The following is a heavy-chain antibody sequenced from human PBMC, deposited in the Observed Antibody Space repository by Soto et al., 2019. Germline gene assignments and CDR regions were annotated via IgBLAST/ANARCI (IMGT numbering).Heavy chain of an antibody. CDR3: ATVATGSYSGRDN. CDR2: INSDGTTT. J-gene: IGHJ4*02. CDR1: GFTFSTYW. Sequence: EVQLVESGGGLVQPGGSLRLSCAASGFTFSTYWMHWVRQAPGKGLVWVSRINSDGTTTTYADSVKGRFTIARDNARNTLYLQMNSLRAEDTAVYYCATVATGSYSGRDNWCQGTLVTVSS. V-gene: IGHV3-74*01. D-gene: IGHD1-26*01.